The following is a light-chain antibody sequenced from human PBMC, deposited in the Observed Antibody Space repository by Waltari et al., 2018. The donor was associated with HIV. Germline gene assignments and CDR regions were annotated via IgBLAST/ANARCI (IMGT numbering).Light chain of an antibody. J-gene: IGLJ3*02. CDR2: GNS. Sequence: QSALTQPPSVSGAPGQRVTISCTGTRSNIGTGSDVHWYQQLPGTAPKLLIYGNSARPSGVPDLFSGSKSGTSASLAITGLQAEDEADYYCQSYDSRLSGSVFGGGTKLTVL. V-gene: IGLV1-40*01. CDR1: RSNIGTGSD. CDR3: QSYDSRLSGSV.